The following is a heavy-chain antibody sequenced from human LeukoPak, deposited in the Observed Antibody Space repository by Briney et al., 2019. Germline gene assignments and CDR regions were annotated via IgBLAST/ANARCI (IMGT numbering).Heavy chain of an antibody. D-gene: IGHD1-26*01. CDR2: IYYSGTT. J-gene: IGHJ4*02. Sequence: SETLSLTCTVSGGSISSSNYHWGWIRQPPGRGLEWIGTIYYSGTTYYNPSLKSRVTISVDTSKNQFSLKLSSMTAADTAVYYCARLTAGATAVDCWGQGTLVTVSS. CDR3: ARLTAGATAVDC. CDR1: GGSISSSNYH. V-gene: IGHV4-39*01.